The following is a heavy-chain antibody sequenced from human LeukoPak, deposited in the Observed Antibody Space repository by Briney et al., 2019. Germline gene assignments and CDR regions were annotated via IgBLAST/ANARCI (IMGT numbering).Heavy chain of an antibody. Sequence: PSVTLSLTCTVSGCSISSFYLSWIRQPPGKGLEWIGHIYDTGSTNYNPSLVDRVTISLHTSKSKFSLRLNSVTAADTAVYYCATVSYSLLGEDYFDYWGQGTLVTVSS. CDR1: GCSISSFY. D-gene: IGHD2-15*01. V-gene: IGHV4-59*01. CDR3: ATVSYSLLGEDYFDY. CDR2: IYDTGST. J-gene: IGHJ4*02.